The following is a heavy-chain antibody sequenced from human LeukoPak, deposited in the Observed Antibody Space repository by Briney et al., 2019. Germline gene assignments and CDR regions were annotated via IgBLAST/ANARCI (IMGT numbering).Heavy chain of an antibody. CDR1: GGSISSYY. V-gene: IGHV4-59*01. Sequence: SETLSLTCTVSGGSISSYYWSWIRQPPGKGLEWIGYIYYSGSTNYNPSLKSRVTISVDTSKNQFSLKLSSVTAADTAVYYCARYDYYGSGGTFDYWGQGTLVTVSS. D-gene: IGHD3-10*01. CDR2: IYYSGST. CDR3: ARYDYYGSGGTFDY. J-gene: IGHJ4*02.